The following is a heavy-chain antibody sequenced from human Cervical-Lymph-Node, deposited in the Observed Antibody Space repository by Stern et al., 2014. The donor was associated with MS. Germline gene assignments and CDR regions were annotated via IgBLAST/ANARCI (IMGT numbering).Heavy chain of an antibody. J-gene: IGHJ5*02. CDR2: INPRGDST. V-gene: IGHV1-46*03. Sequence: MQLVESGGEVKKPGASVKVSCEASGYTFTSYYMHWVRQAPGQGLEWVGIINPRGDSTSDAQKSQGRVTMTRDTSTRTVYMELTSLRSEDTAVYYCARAPGDGYGDYASSWFDPWGQGTLVTVSS. CDR1: GYTFTSYY. CDR3: ARAPGDGYGDYASSWFDP. D-gene: IGHD4-17*01.